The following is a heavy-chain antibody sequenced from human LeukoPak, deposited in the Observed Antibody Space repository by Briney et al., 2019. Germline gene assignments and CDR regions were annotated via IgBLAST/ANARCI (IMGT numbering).Heavy chain of an antibody. J-gene: IGHJ6*03. V-gene: IGHV4-34*01. CDR1: GGSFSGYY. Sequence: PSETLSLTCAVYGGSFSGYYWSWIRQPPGKGLEWIGEINHSGSTNYNPSLKSRVTISVDTSKNQFSLKLSSVTAADTAVYYCARLRHYRGSRQGAPGTARPGTGVYYYYMDVWGKGTTVTVSS. D-gene: IGHD4-23*01. CDR2: INHSGST. CDR3: ARLRHYRGSRQGAPGTARPGTGVYYYYMDV.